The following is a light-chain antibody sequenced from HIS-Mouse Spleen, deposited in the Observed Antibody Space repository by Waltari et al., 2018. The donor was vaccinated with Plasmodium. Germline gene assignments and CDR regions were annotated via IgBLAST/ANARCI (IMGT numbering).Light chain of an antibody. CDR2: EDS. CDR1: ALPKKY. CDR3: YSTDSSGKHRV. J-gene: IGLJ3*02. V-gene: IGLV3-10*01. Sequence: SYELTQPPSVSVSPGQTARITCSGDALPKKYAYRYQQKSGKAHVVVIYEDSKRPSVIPGRFAGSSSGRMATLIISGAQVEDEADYYCYSTDSSGKHRVFGGGTKLTVL.